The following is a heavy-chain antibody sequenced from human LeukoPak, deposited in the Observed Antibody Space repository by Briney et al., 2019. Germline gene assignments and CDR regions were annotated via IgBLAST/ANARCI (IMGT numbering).Heavy chain of an antibody. CDR3: ARLDCVLEGCYNH. J-gene: IGHJ4*02. Sequence: PSETLSLTCAVSGVSVTTSFWNWIRQSPGKGLEWIGYVCSDGTTNYTPALRSRLIMSVDTAKNDISLILTSVTAADTAIYYCARLDCVLEGCYNHWGRGTLVTVSS. CDR2: VCSDGTT. V-gene: IGHV4-59*08. CDR1: GVSVTTSF. D-gene: IGHD2-15*01.